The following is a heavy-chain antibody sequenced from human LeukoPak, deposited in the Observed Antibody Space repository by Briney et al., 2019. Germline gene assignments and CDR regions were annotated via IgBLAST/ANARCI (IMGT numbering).Heavy chain of an antibody. J-gene: IGHJ4*02. CDR1: GYSISSGYY. V-gene: IGHV4-38-2*02. CDR3: AREGWELPSHIDY. Sequence: SETPSLTCTVSGYSISSGYYWGWIRQPPGKGLEWIGSIYHSGSTYYNPSLKSRVTISVDTSKNQFSLKLSSVTAADTAVYYCAREGWELPSHIDYWGQGTLVTVSS. D-gene: IGHD1-26*01. CDR2: IYHSGST.